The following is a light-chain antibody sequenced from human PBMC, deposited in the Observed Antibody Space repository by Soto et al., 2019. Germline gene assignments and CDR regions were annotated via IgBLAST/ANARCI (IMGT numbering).Light chain of an antibody. J-gene: IGKJ1*01. Sequence: ESVLTQSPDTLSLSPGERATLSCRASRSVTSRYLAWYQQKTGQAPRLLIYDASSRATGIPDRFSGSGSGTDFTLPISRLETEDFAVYYCQQHGDSLWTFGQGTNVEFK. CDR3: QQHGDSLWT. CDR1: RSVTSRY. V-gene: IGKV3-20*01. CDR2: DAS.